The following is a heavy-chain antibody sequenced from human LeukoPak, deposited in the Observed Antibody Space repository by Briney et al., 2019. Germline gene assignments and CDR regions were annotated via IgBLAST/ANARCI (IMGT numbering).Heavy chain of an antibody. CDR1: GFTFSSYA. CDR3: AKDSYSSSWSLDY. Sequence: PGGSLRLSCAASGFTFSSYAMSWVRQAPGKGLEWVSAISGSGGSTYYADSVKGRFTISRDNSKNTLCLQMNSLRAEDTAVYYCAKDSYSSSWSLDYWGQGTLVTVSS. J-gene: IGHJ4*02. CDR2: ISGSGGST. V-gene: IGHV3-23*01. D-gene: IGHD6-13*01.